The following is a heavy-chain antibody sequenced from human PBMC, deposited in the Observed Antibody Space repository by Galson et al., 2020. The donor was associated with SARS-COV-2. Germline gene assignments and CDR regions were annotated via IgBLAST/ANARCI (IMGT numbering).Heavy chain of an antibody. Sequence: KIGESLKISCAASGFTFSDYYMSWIRQAPGKGLEWVSYISSSSSYTNYADSVKGRFTISRDNAKNSLYLQMNSLRAEDTAVYYCARYHGRGYSGYDWYPQFDYWGQGTLVTVSS. CDR3: ARYHGRGYSGYDWYPQFDY. V-gene: IGHV3-11*06. CDR1: GFTFSDYY. J-gene: IGHJ4*02. D-gene: IGHD5-12*01. CDR2: ISSSSSYT.